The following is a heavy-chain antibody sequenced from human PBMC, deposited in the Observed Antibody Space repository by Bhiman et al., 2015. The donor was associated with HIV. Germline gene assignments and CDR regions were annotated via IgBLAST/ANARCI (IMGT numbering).Heavy chain of an antibody. V-gene: IGHV3-11*04. J-gene: IGHJ3*02. CDR1: GFTFSDYY. CDR3: ARGRIAAAQGNDAFDI. CDR2: ISSSGSTI. Sequence: QVQLVESGGGLVKPGGSLRLSCAASGFTFSDYYMSWIRQAPGKGLEWLSYISSSGSTIYYADSVKGRFTISRDNRKNSLYLQMNSLRAEDTAVYYCARGRIAAAQGNDAFDIVGPRDNGHRLF. D-gene: IGHD6-13*01.